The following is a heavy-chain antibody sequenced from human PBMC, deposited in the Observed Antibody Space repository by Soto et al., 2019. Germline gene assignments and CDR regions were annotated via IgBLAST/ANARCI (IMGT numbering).Heavy chain of an antibody. CDR2: IWFDGSNK. CDR1: GFAFSNYG. Sequence: QVQLVESGGGVVQPGRSLRLSCAASGFAFSNYGMHWVRQAPGKGLEWVAAIWFDGSNKYYVDSVKGRFTISRDNSKNILYLQMNSLRAEDTAVYYCGRESPEYYCDYWGLGTLVTVSS. CDR3: GRESPEYYCDY. J-gene: IGHJ4*02. V-gene: IGHV3-33*01.